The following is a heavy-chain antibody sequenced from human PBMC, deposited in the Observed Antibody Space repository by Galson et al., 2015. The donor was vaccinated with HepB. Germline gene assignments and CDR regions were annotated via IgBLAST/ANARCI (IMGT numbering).Heavy chain of an antibody. CDR2: IIPILGIA. V-gene: IGHV1-69*04. Sequence: SCKASGGTFSSYAISWVRQAPGQGLEWMGRIIPILGIANYAQKFQGRVTITADKSTSTAYMGLSSLRSEDTAVYYCASVGGYDYWGQGALVTVSS. CDR3: ASVGGYDY. D-gene: IGHD5-12*01. CDR1: GGTFSSYA. J-gene: IGHJ4*02.